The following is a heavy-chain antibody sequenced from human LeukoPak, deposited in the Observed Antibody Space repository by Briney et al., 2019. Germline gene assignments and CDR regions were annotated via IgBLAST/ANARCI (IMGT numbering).Heavy chain of an antibody. CDR2: IWYDGSIK. V-gene: IGHV3-33*01. D-gene: IGHD1-26*01. Sequence: PGRSLRLPCAASGFTFSSYGMHWVRQAPGKGLEWVAVIWYDGSIKYYADSVKGRFTISRDNPKNTLYLQMNSLRAEDTAVYYCARVGSGSYFLDGFDIWGQGTMVTVSS. CDR1: GFTFSSYG. CDR3: ARVGSGSYFLDGFDI. J-gene: IGHJ3*02.